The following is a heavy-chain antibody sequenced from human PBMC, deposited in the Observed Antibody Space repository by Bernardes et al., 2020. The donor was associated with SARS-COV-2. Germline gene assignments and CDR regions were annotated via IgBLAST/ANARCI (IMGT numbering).Heavy chain of an antibody. Sequence: SETLSLTCVVSGGSFGGYYWNWIRQPPGKGLEWIGEINHDGSTNYNPSLKSRVTISLDTSKNQFSLKLTSVTAADTAVYFCAREPRAWNLWYGLDVWGQGTTVTVSS. V-gene: IGHV4-34*01. CDR2: INHDGST. D-gene: IGHD1-1*01. CDR3: AREPRAWNLWYGLDV. J-gene: IGHJ6*02. CDR1: GGSFGGYY.